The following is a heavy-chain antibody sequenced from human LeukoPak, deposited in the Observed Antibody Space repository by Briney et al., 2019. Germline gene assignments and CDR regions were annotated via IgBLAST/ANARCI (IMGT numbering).Heavy chain of an antibody. J-gene: IGHJ4*02. D-gene: IGHD5-24*01. Sequence: SETLSLTCTVSGGSISSYYWSWIRQPPGKGLEWIGYIYYSGSTNYNPSLKSRVTISVDTSKNQFSLKLSSVTAADTAVYYCARDGGDPYNAADYWGQGTLVTVSS. CDR3: ARDGGDPYNAADY. CDR1: GGSISSYY. V-gene: IGHV4-59*01. CDR2: IYYSGST.